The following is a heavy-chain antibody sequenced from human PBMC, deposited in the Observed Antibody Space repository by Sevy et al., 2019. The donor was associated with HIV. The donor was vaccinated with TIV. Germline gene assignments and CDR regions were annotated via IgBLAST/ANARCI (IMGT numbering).Heavy chain of an antibody. Sequence: SETLSLTCTVSGGSISSSSYYWGWIRQPPGKGLEWIGSIYSSGSTYYKSSLKSRIAISVDASRNQFSLKLNSVTAADTAVYYCARLPTYCTNGLCYTFFVYWGQGTLVTDSS. CDR1: GGSISSSSYY. J-gene: IGHJ4*02. CDR2: IYSSGST. CDR3: ARLPTYCTNGLCYTFFVY. D-gene: IGHD2-8*01. V-gene: IGHV4-39*01.